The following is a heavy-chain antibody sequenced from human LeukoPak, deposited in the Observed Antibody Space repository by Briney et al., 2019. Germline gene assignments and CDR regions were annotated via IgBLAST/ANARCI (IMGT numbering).Heavy chain of an antibody. CDR1: GFSFSIYA. Sequence: GGSLRLSCAASGFSFSIYAMNWVRQAPGKGLEWVAYIDSGSDDIHYADSVRGRFTISRDNAKNTLYLQMKSLRDEDTAVYYCAKDVWFGDGLGSWGHRTLVTVSS. CDR3: AKDVWFGDGLGS. CDR2: IDSGSDDI. J-gene: IGHJ4*03. D-gene: IGHD3-10*01. V-gene: IGHV3-21*05.